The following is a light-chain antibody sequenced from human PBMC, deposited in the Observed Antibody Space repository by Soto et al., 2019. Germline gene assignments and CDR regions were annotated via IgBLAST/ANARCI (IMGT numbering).Light chain of an antibody. Sequence: AIRMTQSPASLSASTGDRVTITCRASQGISSYLAWYQQKPGKAPKLLIYAASTLQSGVPSRFSGSGSGTDFTLTISCLPSEDCETYYCQHYYSYPQTFGQGTKVDIK. CDR3: QHYYSYPQT. J-gene: IGKJ1*01. V-gene: IGKV1-8*01. CDR2: AAS. CDR1: QGISSY.